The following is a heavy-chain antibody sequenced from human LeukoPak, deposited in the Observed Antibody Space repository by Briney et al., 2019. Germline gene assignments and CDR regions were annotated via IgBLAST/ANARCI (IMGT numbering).Heavy chain of an antibody. Sequence: GGSLRLSCAASGFTFSSYEMNWVRQAPGKGLQRVSFFDRGRDGKAHADSVQGRFTFSRDNDKNSLYLLLNSLTAEDTAVYYCAREVGSSRAFDIWGQGTMVTVSS. D-gene: IGHD2-15*01. V-gene: IGHV3-48*03. CDR1: GFTFSSYE. J-gene: IGHJ3*02. CDR2: FDRGRDGK. CDR3: AREVGSSRAFDI.